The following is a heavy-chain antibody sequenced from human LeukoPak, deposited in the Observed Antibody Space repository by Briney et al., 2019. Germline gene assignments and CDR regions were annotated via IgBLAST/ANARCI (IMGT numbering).Heavy chain of an antibody. CDR3: ARIGYSTSWANFDY. CDR2: IRTDGGEK. Sequence: GGSLRLSCAASGFTFRNYGMHWVRQAPGKGLEWVASIRTDGGEKYHAASVQGRFSISRDNSKNTLYLQMDSLRAEDTALYYCARIGYSTSWANFDYWGQGTLVTVSS. CDR1: GFTFRNYG. J-gene: IGHJ4*02. V-gene: IGHV3-30*02. D-gene: IGHD6-13*01.